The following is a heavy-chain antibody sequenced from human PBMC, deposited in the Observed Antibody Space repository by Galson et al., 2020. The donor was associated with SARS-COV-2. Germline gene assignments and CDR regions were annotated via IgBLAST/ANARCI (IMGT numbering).Heavy chain of an antibody. V-gene: IGHV3-23*01. J-gene: IGHJ4*02. D-gene: IGHD6-6*01. CDR3: ARVNKAGSCSQTSCDY. Sequence: GGPPRLSCAASGFTFSNFAISWVRQAPGKGLEWVSSISSSVGLTYYTDSVRGRFTISRDNSKNTVSVQMTSLTTDDTALYYCARVNKAGSCSQTSCDYWGQGALVTVSS. CDR1: GFTFSNFA. CDR2: ISSSVGLT.